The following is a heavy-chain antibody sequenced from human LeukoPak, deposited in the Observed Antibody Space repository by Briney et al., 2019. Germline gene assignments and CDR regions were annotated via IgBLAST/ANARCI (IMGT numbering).Heavy chain of an antibody. CDR2: ISGSGGST. CDR3: AKAGDMYSSGYYNFDY. V-gene: IGHV3-23*01. CDR1: GFTFSSYG. J-gene: IGHJ4*02. Sequence: TVGSLRLSCAPSGFTFSSYGMSWVRQAPGKGLEWVSAISGSGGSTYYADSVKGRFTISRDNSKNTLYLQMNSLRAEDTAVYYCAKAGDMYSSGYYNFDYWGQGTLVTVS. D-gene: IGHD3-22*01.